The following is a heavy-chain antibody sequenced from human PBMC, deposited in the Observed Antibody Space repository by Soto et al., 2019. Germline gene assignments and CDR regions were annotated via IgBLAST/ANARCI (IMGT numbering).Heavy chain of an antibody. V-gene: IGHV3-23*01. J-gene: IGHJ6*02. CDR1: GFTFSAYA. CDR2: VGGSDTDK. Sequence: GGSLRLSCAASGFTFSAYAMSWVRQAPGKGLQWVSGVGGSDTDKHYADSVRGRFTVSRDNSKKSLYLQMTSLRAQDTAVYYCVKDWSGSTCPCMDVWGQGTTVTVSS. D-gene: IGHD2-2*01. CDR3: VKDWSGSTCPCMDV.